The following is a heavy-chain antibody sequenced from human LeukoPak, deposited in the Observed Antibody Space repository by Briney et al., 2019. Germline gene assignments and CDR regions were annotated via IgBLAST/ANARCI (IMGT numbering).Heavy chain of an antibody. V-gene: IGHV3-23*01. CDR1: GLSFSSYA. J-gene: IGHJ4*02. D-gene: IGHD2-15*01. Sequence: GGSLRLSCAASGLSFSSYAMSWVRQAPGKGLEWVSVISGNGGSTDYADAVKGRFTSSRDNSKNTLFLQMNTLRAEDTAVYYCTKSVAGRLDYWGQGTLVTVPS. CDR2: ISGNGGST. CDR3: TKSVAGRLDY.